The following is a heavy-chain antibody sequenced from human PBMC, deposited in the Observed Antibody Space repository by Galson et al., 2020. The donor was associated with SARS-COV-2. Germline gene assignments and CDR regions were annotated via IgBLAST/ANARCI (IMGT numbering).Heavy chain of an antibody. CDR3: TRDDFWSGYYRY. CDR2: IRSKAYGGTT. CDR1: GFTFGDYA. D-gene: IGHD3-3*01. V-gene: IGHV3-49*04. J-gene: IGHJ4*01. Sequence: TGGSLRLSCTASGFTFGDYAMSWVRQAPGKGLEWVGFIRSKAYGGTTEYAASVKGRFTISRDDSKSIAYLQMNSLKTEDTAVYYCTRDDFWSGYYRYWGQEPWSPSPQ.